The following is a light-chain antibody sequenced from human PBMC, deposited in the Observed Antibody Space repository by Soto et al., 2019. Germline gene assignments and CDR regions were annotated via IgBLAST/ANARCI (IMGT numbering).Light chain of an antibody. Sequence: DIQMTQSPSSLSASVGDRVTITCRASQGISNYLAWYQQKPGKVPKLLIYAASTLQSGVPSRFSGRGSGTDFTLTISSLQPEDVATYYCQKYNSALTWTFGQGTKVEIK. V-gene: IGKV1-27*01. CDR1: QGISNY. CDR2: AAS. CDR3: QKYNSALTWT. J-gene: IGKJ1*01.